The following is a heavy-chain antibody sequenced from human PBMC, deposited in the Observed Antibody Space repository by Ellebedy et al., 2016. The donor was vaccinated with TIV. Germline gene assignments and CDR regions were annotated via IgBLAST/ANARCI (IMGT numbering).Heavy chain of an antibody. CDR1: GHTFTSDG. Sequence: AASVKVSCKASGHTFTSDGFGWVRQAPGQGLEWMGWINTYNGNTNYAKSFQGRVTMTTDNSTNTAYLDLRSLRPDDTAVYYCARGITATVDLGYWGQGTLVTVSS. CDR3: ARGITATVDLGY. V-gene: IGHV1-18*04. J-gene: IGHJ4*02. D-gene: IGHD3-10*01. CDR2: INTYNGNT.